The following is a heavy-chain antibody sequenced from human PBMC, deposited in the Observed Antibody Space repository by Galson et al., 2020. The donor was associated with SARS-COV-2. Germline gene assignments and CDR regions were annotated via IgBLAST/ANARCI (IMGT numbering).Heavy chain of an antibody. J-gene: IGHJ5*02. CDR1: GGSISSYY. V-gene: IGHV4-59*08. Sequence: ETSETLSLTCTVSGGSISSYYWSWIRQPPGKGLEWIGYIYYSGSTNYNPSLKSRVTISVDTSKNQFSLKLSSVTAADTAVYYGARLGPTYYFNWFDPWGQGTLVTVSS. CDR3: ARLGPTYYFNWFDP. D-gene: IGHD3-22*01. CDR2: IYYSGST.